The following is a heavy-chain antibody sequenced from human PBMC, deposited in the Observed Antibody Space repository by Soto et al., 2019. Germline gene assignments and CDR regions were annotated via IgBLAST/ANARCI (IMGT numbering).Heavy chain of an antibody. D-gene: IGHD3-22*01. CDR2: IYYSGST. Sequence: QVQLQESGPGLVKPSQTLSLTCTVSGGSISSGGYYWSWIRQHPGKGLEWIGYIYYSGSTYYNPSLKSRVTISVDTSKNQFSLKLSSVTAADTAVYYCARVEGYYYDSSGYNYYYYYGMDVWGQGTTVTVSS. V-gene: IGHV4-31*03. J-gene: IGHJ6*02. CDR1: GGSISSGGYY. CDR3: ARVEGYYYDSSGYNYYYYYGMDV.